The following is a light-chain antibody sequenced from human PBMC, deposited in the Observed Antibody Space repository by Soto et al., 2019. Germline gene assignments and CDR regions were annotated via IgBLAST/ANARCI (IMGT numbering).Light chain of an antibody. V-gene: IGKV3-20*01. Sequence: EIVLTQSPGTLSLSPGERATLSCRASQSVSSSYLAWYQQKPGQAPRLLIYGASSRSTGIPDRFSGSGSGTYITLTISRVEPEDFAVYYCQQYGSSPRYTFGQGTKLEIK. CDR2: GAS. J-gene: IGKJ2*01. CDR3: QQYGSSPRYT. CDR1: QSVSSSY.